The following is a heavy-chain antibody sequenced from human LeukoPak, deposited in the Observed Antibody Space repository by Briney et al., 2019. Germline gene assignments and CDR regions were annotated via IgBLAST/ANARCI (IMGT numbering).Heavy chain of an antibody. Sequence: GGSLRLSCAASGFTVSSNYMSWVRQAPGKGLEWVSVIYSGGSTYYADSVKGRFTISRDNSKNTLYLQMNSLRAEDTAVYYCAKEAKTYYYDNWGQGTLVTVSS. CDR3: AKEAKTYYYDN. J-gene: IGHJ4*02. CDR1: GFTVSSNY. V-gene: IGHV3-66*01. CDR2: IYSGGST.